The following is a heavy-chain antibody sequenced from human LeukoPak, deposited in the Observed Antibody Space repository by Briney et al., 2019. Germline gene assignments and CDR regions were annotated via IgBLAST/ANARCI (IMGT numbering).Heavy chain of an antibody. CDR2: IYHSGST. Sequence: KPSETLSLTCTVSGYSISSGYYWGWIRQPPGKGLEWIGSIYHSGSTYYTPSLKSRVTISVDTSKNQFSLKLSSVTAADTAVYYCARAHIAAAGTRFDPWGQGTLVTVSS. CDR3: ARAHIAAAGTRFDP. D-gene: IGHD6-13*01. J-gene: IGHJ5*02. CDR1: GYSISSGYY. V-gene: IGHV4-38-2*02.